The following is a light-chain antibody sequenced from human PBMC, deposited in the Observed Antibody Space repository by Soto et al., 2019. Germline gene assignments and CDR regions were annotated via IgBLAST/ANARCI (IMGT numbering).Light chain of an antibody. J-gene: IGKJ1*01. CDR1: QSVSTNY. CDR3: QQYGNSPWA. V-gene: IGKV3-20*01. CDR2: GAS. Sequence: EIVLTQSPGTLSLSPGERATLSCRASQSVSTNYLAWYQQKPGQAPRLLIYGASSRATGIPDRFSGSGSGTAFTLTIRRRGPKDLAVYYCQQYGNSPWAFGEGTMVEIK.